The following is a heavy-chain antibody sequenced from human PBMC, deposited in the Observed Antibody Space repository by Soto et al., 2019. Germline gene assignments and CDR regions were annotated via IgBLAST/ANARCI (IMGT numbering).Heavy chain of an antibody. V-gene: IGHV1-69*13. CDR1: EGTFSSYA. J-gene: IGHJ6*02. CDR2: FIPIFGTA. Sequence: SVKVSCKAPEGTFSSYAISWVRQAPGQGLEWMGGFIPIFGTANYAQKFQGRVTITADESTSTGYMELSSLRSEDTAVYYCARSQGGSSSLDIYYYYYYGMDVWGQGTTVTVSS. D-gene: IGHD2-15*01. CDR3: ARSQGGSSSLDIYYYYYYGMDV.